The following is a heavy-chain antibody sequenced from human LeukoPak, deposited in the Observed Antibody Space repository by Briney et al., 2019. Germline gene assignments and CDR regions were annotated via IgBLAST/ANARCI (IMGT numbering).Heavy chain of an antibody. CDR3: ARSAYCSSTSCYSLYYFDY. J-gene: IGHJ4*02. CDR2: IYYSGST. CDR1: GGSISSGGYY. Sequence: PSETLSLTCTVSGGSISSGGYYWSWIRQHPGKGLEWIGYIYYSGSTYYNPSLKSRVTISVDTTKNQFSLKLSSVTAADTAVYYCARSAYCSSTSCYSLYYFDYWGQGTLVTVSS. V-gene: IGHV4-30-4*08. D-gene: IGHD2-2*01.